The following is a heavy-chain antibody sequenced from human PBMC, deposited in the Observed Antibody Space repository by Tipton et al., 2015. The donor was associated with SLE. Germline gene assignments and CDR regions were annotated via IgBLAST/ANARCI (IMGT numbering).Heavy chain of an antibody. Sequence: TLSLTCAVYGGSFSGYYWSWIRQPPGKGLEWIGEINHRGSTNYNPSLKSRVTISIDTSKNQFSLKLTSVTAADTAFYYCARGAGVWGQGTTVTVSS. V-gene: IGHV4-34*01. J-gene: IGHJ6*02. CDR1: GGSFSGYY. CDR2: INHRGST. CDR3: ARGAGV.